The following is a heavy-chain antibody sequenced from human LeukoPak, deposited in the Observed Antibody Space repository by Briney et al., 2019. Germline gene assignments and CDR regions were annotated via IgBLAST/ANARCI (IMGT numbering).Heavy chain of an antibody. CDR1: AAPISSYY. D-gene: IGHD5-12*01. Sequence: SETLSLTCTVSAAPISSYYWSWIRQPPGKGLEWIGYIYYSGSTNYNPSLKSRVAISIDTSKNQFSLKLTSATAADTAVYYCARGDDYKSTLFDYWGQGTLVTVSS. J-gene: IGHJ4*02. CDR2: IYYSGST. CDR3: ARGDDYKSTLFDY. V-gene: IGHV4-59*01.